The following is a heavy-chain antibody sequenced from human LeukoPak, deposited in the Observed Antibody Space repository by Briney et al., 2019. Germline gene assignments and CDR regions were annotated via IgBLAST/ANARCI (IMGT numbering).Heavy chain of an antibody. CDR3: ARDLYYYGSGSFGKYYYYGMDV. CDR2: ISSSSSYI. D-gene: IGHD3-10*01. J-gene: IGHJ6*02. CDR1: GFTFSNYN. Sequence: GGSLRLSCAASGFTFSNYNMNWVRQAPGKGLEWVSSISSSSSYIYYADSVKGRFTISRDNAKNSLYLQMNSLRAEDTAVYYCARDLYYYGSGSFGKYYYYGMDVWGQGTTVTVSS. V-gene: IGHV3-21*01.